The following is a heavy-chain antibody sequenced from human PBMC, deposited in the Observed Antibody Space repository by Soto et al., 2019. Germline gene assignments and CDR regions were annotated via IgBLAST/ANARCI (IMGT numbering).Heavy chain of an antibody. V-gene: IGHV3-23*01. CDR2: ISGTDDYT. J-gene: IGHJ6*02. CDR1: GFTFSNFA. CDR3: ARDPGYCSSTSCYDYGMDV. Sequence: GGSLRLSCAASGFTFSNFAMTWVRQAPGAGLEWVSSISGTDDYTYYADSVKGRFTISRDNSKNTLYLQMNSLRAEDTAVYYCARDPGYCSSTSCYDYGMDVWGQGTTVTVSS. D-gene: IGHD2-2*01.